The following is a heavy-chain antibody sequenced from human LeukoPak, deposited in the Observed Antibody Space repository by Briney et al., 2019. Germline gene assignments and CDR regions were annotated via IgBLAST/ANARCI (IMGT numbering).Heavy chain of an antibody. CDR1: GDSITNYY. D-gene: IGHD5-18*01. CDR2: SHYTGKT. Sequence: SETLSLTCAVSGDSITNYYWSWIRQPPGEGLEWIGYSHYTGKTYYNPSLKSRVTMSVDTSKSQFSLRLTSVTAADTAVYFCGSLPPNPGYGYKDEYWGQGALVTVSS. J-gene: IGHJ4*02. V-gene: IGHV4-59*08. CDR3: GSLPPNPGYGYKDEY.